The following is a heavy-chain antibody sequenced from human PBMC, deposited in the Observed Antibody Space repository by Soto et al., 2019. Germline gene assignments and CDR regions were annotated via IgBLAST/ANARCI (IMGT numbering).Heavy chain of an antibody. D-gene: IGHD1-20*01. CDR1: GGTFSSYA. CDR2: IIPIFGTA. Sequence: ASVKFSCKASGGTFSSYAISWVRQAPGQGLEWMGGIIPIFGTANYAQKFQGRVTITADKSTSTAYMELSSLRSEDTAVYYCARGGTITGTTKYGMDVWGQGTTVTAP. J-gene: IGHJ6*02. V-gene: IGHV1-69*06. CDR3: ARGGTITGTTKYGMDV.